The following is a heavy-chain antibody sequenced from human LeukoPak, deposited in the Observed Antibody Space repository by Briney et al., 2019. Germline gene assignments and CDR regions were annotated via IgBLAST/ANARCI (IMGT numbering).Heavy chain of an antibody. CDR1: GYTFTGYY. J-gene: IGHJ4*02. CDR2: INPNSGGT. Sequence: ASVKVSCKASGYTFTGYYMHWVRQAPGQGLEWMGWINPNSGGTNYAQKFQGRVTMTRDTSISTAYMELSKLRSDDTAVYYCARTSGGGYDIDYWGQGTLVTVSS. D-gene: IGHD5-12*01. CDR3: ARTSGGGYDIDY. V-gene: IGHV1-2*02.